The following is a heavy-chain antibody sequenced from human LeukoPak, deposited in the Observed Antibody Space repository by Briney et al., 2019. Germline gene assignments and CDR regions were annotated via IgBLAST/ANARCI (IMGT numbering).Heavy chain of an antibody. CDR2: ISWNSGSI. CDR3: AKDFRGIAARPYYFDY. V-gene: IGHV3-9*01. CDR1: GFTFDDYA. D-gene: IGHD6-6*01. J-gene: IGHJ4*02. Sequence: SLILSCAASGFTFDDYATHWVRQAPGKGLEWVSGISWNSGSIGYADSVKGRFTISRDNAKNSLYLQMNRLRAEDTALYYCAKDFRGIAARPYYFDYWGQGTLVTVSS.